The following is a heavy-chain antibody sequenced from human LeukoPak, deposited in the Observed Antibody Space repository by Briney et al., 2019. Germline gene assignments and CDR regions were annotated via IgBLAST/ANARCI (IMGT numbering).Heavy chain of an antibody. CDR2: IWYDGSNK. CDR3: ARDPAIAVAEYYFDY. Sequence: GGSLRLSCAASGFTFSSYGMHWVRQAPGKRLEWVAVIWYDGSNKYYADSVKGRFTISRDNSKNTRYLQMNSLRAEDTAVYYCARDPAIAVAEYYFDYWGQGTLVTVSS. J-gene: IGHJ4*02. V-gene: IGHV3-33*01. CDR1: GFTFSSYG. D-gene: IGHD6-19*01.